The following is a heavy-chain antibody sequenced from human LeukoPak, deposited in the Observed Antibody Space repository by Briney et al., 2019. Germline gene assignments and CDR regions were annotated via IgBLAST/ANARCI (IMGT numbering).Heavy chain of an antibody. CDR3: ARDYILPLETDNGDGFAI. CDR1: GYTFRQYS. CDR2: VSPSHTTR. D-gene: IGHD3-3*02. Sequence: AAVIVSCKASGYTFRQYSISWVRQAPGKGLEWMGWVSPSHTTRVYAQQFQGRVTMTADTNTNTVSMELRSLRSDDTAVYFCARDYILPLETDNGDGFAIWGQGTVVSVSS. J-gene: IGHJ3*02. V-gene: IGHV1-18*01.